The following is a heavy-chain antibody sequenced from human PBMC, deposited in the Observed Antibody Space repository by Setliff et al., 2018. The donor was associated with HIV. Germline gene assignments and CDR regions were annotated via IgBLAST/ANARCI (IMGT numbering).Heavy chain of an antibody. V-gene: IGHV1-69*13. CDR3: ARDWLDYGVLDH. CDR1: GGTFNTYA. Sequence: ASVKVSCKASGGTFNTYAMSWVRQAPGQGLEWMGGIIPIFGTTTYAQKFQDRVTITADASTSTAYMELSSLKFEDTAVYYCARDWLDYGVLDHWGQGTLVTVSS. CDR2: IIPIFGTT. D-gene: IGHD3-16*01. J-gene: IGHJ4*02.